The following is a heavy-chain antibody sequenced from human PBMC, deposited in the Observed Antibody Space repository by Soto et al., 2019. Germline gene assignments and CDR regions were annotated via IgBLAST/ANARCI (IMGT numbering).Heavy chain of an antibody. CDR1: GGSVNIGTYY. D-gene: IGHD4-17*01. CDR2: IFYSGNT. V-gene: IGHV4-61*01. J-gene: IGHJ4*02. CDR3: ARGSRRGPMTTVTEFDY. Sequence: SETLSLTCTVPGGSVNIGTYYWSWIRQPPGKGLEWIGNIFYSGNTYYNPSLKSRVTISVDTSKNQFSLKLSSVTAADTAVYYCARGSRRGPMTTVTEFDYWGQGTLVTVSS.